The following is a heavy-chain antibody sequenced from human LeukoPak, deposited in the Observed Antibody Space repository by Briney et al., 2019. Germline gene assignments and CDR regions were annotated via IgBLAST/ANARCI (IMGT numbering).Heavy chain of an antibody. V-gene: IGHV3-33*01. D-gene: IGHD2-8*02. CDR1: GFTFSSYV. CDR3: ARELPPVLTYSFDH. Sequence: GGSLRLSCAASGFTFSSYVLHWVRQAPGKGLEWVAVIWYDGTKKYYVDSVKGRFTISRDNSKNTLYLQMNSLRAEDTALYYCARELPPVLTYSFDHWGQGTLVTVSS. J-gene: IGHJ4*02. CDR2: IWYDGTKK.